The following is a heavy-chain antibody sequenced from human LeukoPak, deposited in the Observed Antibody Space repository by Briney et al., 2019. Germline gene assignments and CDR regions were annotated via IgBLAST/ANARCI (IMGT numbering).Heavy chain of an antibody. J-gene: IGHJ3*02. CDR3: ARGMYGSGSYYRVLDAFDI. CDR2: IYYSGST. Sequence: PSETLSLTCTASGGSISSNNYYWGWIHQPPGKGLEWIGTIYYSGSTYYNPSLKSRVTISVDTSKNQFSLKLSSVTAADTAVYYCARGMYGSGSYYRVLDAFDIWGQGTMVTVSS. D-gene: IGHD3-10*01. V-gene: IGHV4-39*07. CDR1: GGSISSNNYY.